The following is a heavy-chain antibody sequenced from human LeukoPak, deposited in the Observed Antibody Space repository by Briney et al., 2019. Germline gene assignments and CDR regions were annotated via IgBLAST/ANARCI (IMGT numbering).Heavy chain of an antibody. V-gene: IGHV4-34*01. D-gene: IGHD6-6*01. Sequence: SSETLSLTCAVYGGSFSGYYWSWIRQPPGKGLEWIGEINHSGSTDYNPSLKSRVTMSVDTSKNQFSLKLSSVTAADTAVYFCARASSIAGRLYYYYYMDVWGKGTTVTFSS. CDR2: INHSGST. CDR1: GGSFSGYY. J-gene: IGHJ6*03. CDR3: ARASSIAGRLYYYYYMDV.